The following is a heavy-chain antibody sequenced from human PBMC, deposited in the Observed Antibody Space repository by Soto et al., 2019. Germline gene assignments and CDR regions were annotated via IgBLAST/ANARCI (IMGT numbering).Heavy chain of an antibody. Sequence: PSETLSLTCAISGDSVSSNSAAWSWIRQSPSRGLEWLGRTYYRSKWYNDYAVSVKGRITVNPDTSKNQFSLQLNSVTPEDTAMYYCARKVVGSTFDIWGQGTMVTV. D-gene: IGHD2-15*01. CDR1: GDSVSSNSAA. J-gene: IGHJ3*02. CDR2: TYYRSKWYN. V-gene: IGHV6-1*01. CDR3: ARKVVGSTFDI.